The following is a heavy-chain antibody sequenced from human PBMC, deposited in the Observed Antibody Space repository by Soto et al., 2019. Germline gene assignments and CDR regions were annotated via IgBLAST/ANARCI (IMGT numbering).Heavy chain of an antibody. Sequence: GGSLRLSCAASGFTFSSYGMHWVRQAPGKGLEWVAVIWYDGSNKYYADSVKGRFTISRDNSKNTLYLQMNSLRAEDTAVYYCARGGALYDFWSGHGFDYWGQRTLVTVSS. CDR1: GFTFSSYG. J-gene: IGHJ4*02. D-gene: IGHD3-3*01. CDR2: IWYDGSNK. CDR3: ARGGALYDFWSGHGFDY. V-gene: IGHV3-33*01.